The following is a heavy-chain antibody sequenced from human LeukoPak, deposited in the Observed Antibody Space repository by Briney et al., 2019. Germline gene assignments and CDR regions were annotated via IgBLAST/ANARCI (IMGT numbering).Heavy chain of an antibody. D-gene: IGHD4-17*01. J-gene: IGHJ4*02. V-gene: IGHV3-30*18. CDR1: GFTFSSYG. Sequence: QAGGSLRLCCAASGFTFSSYGMHWVRQAPGKGLEWVAVISYDGSNKYYADSVKGRFTISRDNSKNTLYLQINSLRAEDTAVYYCAKDRHGFDYWGQGTLVTVSS. CDR3: AKDRHGFDY. CDR2: ISYDGSNK.